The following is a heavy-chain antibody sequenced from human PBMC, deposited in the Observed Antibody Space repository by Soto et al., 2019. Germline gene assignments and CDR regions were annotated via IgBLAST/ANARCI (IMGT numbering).Heavy chain of an antibody. CDR3: ARQNWNYVSGYYYYYMDV. CDR2: TRNKANSYTT. V-gene: IGHV3-72*01. D-gene: IGHD1-7*01. CDR1: GFTFSDHY. Sequence: PGGSLRLSCAASGFTFSDHYMDWVRQAPGKGLEWVGRTRNKANSYTTEYAASVKGRFTISRDDSKNSLYLQMNSLKTEDTAVYYCARQNWNYVSGYYYYYMDVWGKGTTVTVSS. J-gene: IGHJ6*03.